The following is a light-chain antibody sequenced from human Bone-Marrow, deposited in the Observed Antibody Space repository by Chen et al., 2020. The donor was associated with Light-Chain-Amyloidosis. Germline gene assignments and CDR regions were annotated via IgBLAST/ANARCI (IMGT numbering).Light chain of an antibody. CDR1: QSISSY. J-gene: IGKJ5*01. CDR3: QQSYSTLGIT. CDR2: AAS. Sequence: DIQMTQSPSSLSASVGDRVTITCRSSQSISSYLNWYQQKPGKDPKLLIYAASSLQSGVPSRFSGSGSGTDCTLTISSLQPEDFATYDCQQSYSTLGITFGPGTLLEIQ. V-gene: IGKV1-39*01.